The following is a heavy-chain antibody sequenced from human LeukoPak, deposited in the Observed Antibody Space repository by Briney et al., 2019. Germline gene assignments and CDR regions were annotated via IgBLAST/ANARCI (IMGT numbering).Heavy chain of an antibody. CDR1: GGSISSYY. CDR3: ARDLVGATSY. Sequence: PSETLSLTCTVSGGSISSYYWSWIRQPPGKGLEWIGYIYYSGSTNYNPSLKSRVTISVDTSKNQFSLKLSSVTAADTAVYYCARDLVGATSYWGQGTLVTVSS. D-gene: IGHD1-26*01. J-gene: IGHJ4*02. V-gene: IGHV4-59*01. CDR2: IYYSGST.